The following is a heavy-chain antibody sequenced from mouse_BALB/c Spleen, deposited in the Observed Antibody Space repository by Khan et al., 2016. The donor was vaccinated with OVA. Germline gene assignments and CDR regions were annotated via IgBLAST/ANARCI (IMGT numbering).Heavy chain of an antibody. D-gene: IGHD1-1*02. CDR3: KRAGYGGFAY. J-gene: IGHJ3*01. CDR2: ISDGGSYT. CDR1: GFTFSDYY. Sequence: EVELVESGGGLVKPGGSLKLSCAAAGFTFSDYYMYWVRQTPEKRLEWVATISDGGSYTYYPDSVKGRFTISRDNAKNNLYLQMSSLKSEDTAMYYCKRAGYGGFAYWGQGTLVTVSA. V-gene: IGHV5-4*02.